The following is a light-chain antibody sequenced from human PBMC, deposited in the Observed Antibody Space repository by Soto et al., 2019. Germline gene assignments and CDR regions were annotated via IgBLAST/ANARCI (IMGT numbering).Light chain of an antibody. V-gene: IGKV3-20*01. CDR1: QSVSSNY. J-gene: IGKJ4*01. CDR3: QQYGGSPAT. Sequence: DIGLTQSPGTLSVSPGERATLSCRASQSVSSNYLAWYQQKPGQAPRLLIYGASSRATGVPDRFSASGSGTDFTLTISRLEPEDFAVYYCQQYGGSPATFGGGTKVEI. CDR2: GAS.